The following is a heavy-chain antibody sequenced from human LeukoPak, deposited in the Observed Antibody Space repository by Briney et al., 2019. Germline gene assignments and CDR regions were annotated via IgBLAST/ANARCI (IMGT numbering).Heavy chain of an antibody. J-gene: IGHJ4*02. CDR1: GFIFNDYT. V-gene: IGHV3-30*04. CDR2: ITFDGGHK. Sequence: GTSLRLSCAASGFIFNDYTMHWVCQAPGKGLEWVAVITFDGGHKFYGNSLKGRFTISRDNSKNSLYLQMNALRPDDTAVYYCVRGPDSESFIVWGQGTRVTVSS. CDR3: VRGPDSESFIV. D-gene: IGHD1-26*01.